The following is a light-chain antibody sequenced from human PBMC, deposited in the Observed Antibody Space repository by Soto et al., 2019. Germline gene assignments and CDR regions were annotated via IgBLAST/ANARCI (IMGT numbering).Light chain of an antibody. J-gene: IGKJ1*01. CDR2: DAS. CDR3: QQRSNWQT. Sequence: EIVLTQSPATLSLSPGERATLSCRASQSVSSYLAWYQQKPGQAPRLLIYDASNRATGIPARFSGSGSGIDFTLTISSLEPEDFAVYYCQQRSNWQTFGQGTKVEIK. V-gene: IGKV3-11*01. CDR1: QSVSSY.